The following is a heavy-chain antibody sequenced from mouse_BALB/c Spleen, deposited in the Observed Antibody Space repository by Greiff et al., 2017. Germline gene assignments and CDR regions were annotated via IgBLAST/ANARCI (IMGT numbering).Heavy chain of an antibody. V-gene: IGHV1S81*02. D-gene: IGHD1-1*02. CDR1: GYTFTSYW. CDR3: ARGVGGDFDY. CDR2: INPSNGRT. J-gene: IGHJ2*01. Sequence: QVQLQQPGAELVKPGASVKLSCKASGYTFTSYWMHWVKQRPGQGLEWIGEINPSNGRTNYNEKFKSKATLTVDKSSSTAYMQLSSLTSENSAVYFCARGVGGDFDYWGQGTTLTVSS.